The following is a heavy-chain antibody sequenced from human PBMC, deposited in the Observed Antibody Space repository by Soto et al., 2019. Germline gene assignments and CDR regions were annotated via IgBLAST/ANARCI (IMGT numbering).Heavy chain of an antibody. V-gene: IGHV3-30*18. D-gene: IGHD3-22*01. CDR3: AKDEYYYDSSGSTYAFDI. CDR2: ISYDGSNK. CDR1: GFTFSSYG. J-gene: IGHJ3*02. Sequence: PGGSLRLSCAASGFTFSSYGMHWVRQAPGKGLEWVAVISYDGSNKYYADSVKGRFTISRDNSKNTLYLQMNSLRAEDTAVYYCAKDEYYYDSSGSTYAFDIWGQGTMVTVSS.